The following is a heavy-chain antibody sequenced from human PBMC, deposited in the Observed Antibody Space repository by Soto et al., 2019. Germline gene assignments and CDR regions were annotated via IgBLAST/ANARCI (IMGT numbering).Heavy chain of an antibody. J-gene: IGHJ6*02. CDR3: ARASTDCSRTSCSPPHFYHRMDV. CDR2: IVPIFGTS. V-gene: IGHV1-69*06. D-gene: IGHD2-2*01. CDR1: GGTFSNYA. Sequence: QVQLVQSGAEVKRPGSSVKVSCKASGGTFSNYAFTWVRQAPGQGLEWMGGIVPIFGTSNYGHKFQGRVTLTADKGTNTAYMELSSLRSEETAVYYCARASTDCSRTSCSPPHFYHRMDVWGQGTAVTVS.